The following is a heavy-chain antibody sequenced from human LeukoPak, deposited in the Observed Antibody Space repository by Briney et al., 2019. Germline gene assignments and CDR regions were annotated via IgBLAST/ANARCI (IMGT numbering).Heavy chain of an antibody. CDR1: GFTFSSNG. CDR3: ANARSYRYYYYMDV. J-gene: IGHJ6*03. CDR2: IRYDGSNK. D-gene: IGHD5-18*01. Sequence: GGSQRLSCAASGFTFSSNGMHWVRQAPGKGLEWVAFIRYDGSNKYYADSVKGRFTISRDNSKNTLYLQMNSLRAEDTAVYYCANARSYRYYYYMDVWGKGTTVTVSS. V-gene: IGHV3-30*02.